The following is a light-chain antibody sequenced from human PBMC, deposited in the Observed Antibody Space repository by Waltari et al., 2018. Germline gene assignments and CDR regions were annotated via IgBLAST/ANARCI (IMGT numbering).Light chain of an antibody. CDR3: RHYVRLPAT. Sequence: EIVLTQSPGSLSSSPGERVTLSCRDSQSVSRALAWYQQKPGQAPRLLIFGASNRATGIPDMFSGSGAETYFSLTISRLEPEDFAVYYCRHYVRLPATFGRGTKVEIK. CDR1: QSVSRA. V-gene: IGKV3-20*01. J-gene: IGKJ1*01. CDR2: GAS.